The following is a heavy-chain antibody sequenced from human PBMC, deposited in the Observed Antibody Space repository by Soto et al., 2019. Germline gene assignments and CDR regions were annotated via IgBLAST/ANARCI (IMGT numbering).Heavy chain of an antibody. V-gene: IGHV4-31*03. Sequence: PSETLSLTCTVSGGSISSGGYYWSWIRQHPGKGLEWIGYIYYSGSTYYNPSLKSRVTISVDTSKNQFSLKLSSVTAADTAVYYCARGNRDPGYCSGGSCPQFDYWGQGTLVTVSS. CDR1: GGSISSGGYY. CDR2: IYYSGST. J-gene: IGHJ4*02. CDR3: ARGNRDPGYCSGGSCPQFDY. D-gene: IGHD2-15*01.